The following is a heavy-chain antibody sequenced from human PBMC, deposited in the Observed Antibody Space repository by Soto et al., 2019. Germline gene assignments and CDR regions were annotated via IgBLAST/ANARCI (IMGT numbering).Heavy chain of an antibody. V-gene: IGHV3-21*01. CDR3: ARVPVEQGTSIYRFGWFDR. CDR1: GFNFSNYT. D-gene: IGHD7-27*01. Sequence: SLRLSCAGSGFNFSNYTMDCVRQAPGKGLQWVASLSSSSSYIYYADSVRGRFTTFRDNAKNSLYLRMNSLRADDTAVYYCARVPVEQGTSIYRFGWFDRWGQGTLVTVSS. J-gene: IGHJ5*02. CDR2: LSSSSSYI.